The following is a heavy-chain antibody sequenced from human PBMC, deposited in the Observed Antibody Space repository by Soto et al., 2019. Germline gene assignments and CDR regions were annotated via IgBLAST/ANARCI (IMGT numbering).Heavy chain of an antibody. CDR1: GFTFSSYW. CDR2: IKQDGSET. CDR3: ARLYPGSGWPYHYYGMDV. Sequence: VGSLRLSCAASGFTFSSYWMSWVRQAPGKGLEWVANIKQDGSETYYVDSVTGRFTISRDNAENSLYLQVNSLRAEDTAVYYCARLYPGSGWPYHYYGMDVWGQGTTVTVSS. D-gene: IGHD6-19*01. V-gene: IGHV3-7*01. J-gene: IGHJ6*02.